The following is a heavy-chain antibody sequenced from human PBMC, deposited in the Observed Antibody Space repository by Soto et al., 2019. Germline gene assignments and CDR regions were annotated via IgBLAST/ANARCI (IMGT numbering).Heavy chain of an antibody. V-gene: IGHV1-69*13. CDR1: GGTFSSYA. Sequence: ASVKVSCKASGGTFSSYAISWVRQAPGQGLEWMGGIIPIFGTANYAQKFQGRVTITADESTSTAYMELSSLRSEDTAVYYCARDYYASSGYYETKGSHWFDPWGQGTLVTVSS. CDR2: IIPIFGTA. J-gene: IGHJ5*02. CDR3: ARDYYASSGYYETKGSHWFDP. D-gene: IGHD3-22*01.